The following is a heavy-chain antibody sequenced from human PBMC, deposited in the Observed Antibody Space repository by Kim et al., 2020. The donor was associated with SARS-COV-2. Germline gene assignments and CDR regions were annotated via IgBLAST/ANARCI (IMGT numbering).Heavy chain of an antibody. V-gene: IGHV4-39*01. J-gene: IGHJ5*01. D-gene: IGHD3-10*01. Sequence: SETLSLTCTVSDGSINTDTYYWGWIRQPPGSSLEWIGNLHYSGSTFYNPSLKTRVTISIDTSKSQFTLKVHSVTAADTAVYYCARPSCYGFIWFDS. CDR2: LHYSGST. CDR3: ARPSCYGFIWFDS. CDR1: DGSINTDTYY.